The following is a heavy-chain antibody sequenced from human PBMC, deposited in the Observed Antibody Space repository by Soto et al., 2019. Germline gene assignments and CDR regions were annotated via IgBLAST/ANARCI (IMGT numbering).Heavy chain of an antibody. V-gene: IGHV4-39*01. CDR3: ARLKGGYYDILTGYSNNFDY. Sequence: PSETLSLTCSVSGGSIRSSSYYLGWIRQPPGKGLEWIGSIYYSGSTYYNPSLKSRVTISVDTSKNQFSLKLSSVTAADTAVYYCARLKGGYYDILTGYSNNFDYWGQGTLVTVSS. D-gene: IGHD3-9*01. CDR1: GGSIRSSSYY. J-gene: IGHJ4*02. CDR2: IYYSGST.